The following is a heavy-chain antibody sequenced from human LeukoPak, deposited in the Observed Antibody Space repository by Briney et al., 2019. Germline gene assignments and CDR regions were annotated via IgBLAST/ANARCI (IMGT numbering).Heavy chain of an antibody. CDR3: ARVADYGDHDPGAFDI. J-gene: IGHJ3*02. CDR1: GYTFTSYY. V-gene: IGHV1-46*01. CDR2: INPSGGST. D-gene: IGHD4-17*01. Sequence: GASVKVSCKASGYTFTSYYMHWARQAPGQGLEWMGIINPSGGSTSYAQKFQGRVTMTRDTSTSTVYMELSSLRSEDTAVYYCARVADYGDHDPGAFDIWGQGTMVTVSS.